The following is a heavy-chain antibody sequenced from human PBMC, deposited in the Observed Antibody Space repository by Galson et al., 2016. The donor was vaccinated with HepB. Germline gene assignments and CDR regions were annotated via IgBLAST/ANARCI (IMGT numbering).Heavy chain of an antibody. CDR3: ATKVVGPTTGHFVY. Sequence: TLSLTCTVSGGSISSGGYYWSWIRQHPGKGLEWIGYIHDGGSTYYNPSLKSRLTLSVDMSKNHFSMDLSSVTAADTAVYYCATKVVGPTTGHFVYWGQGSLVTVSS. D-gene: IGHD1-26*01. V-gene: IGHV4-31*03. CDR1: GGSISSGGYY. CDR2: IHDGGST. J-gene: IGHJ4*02.